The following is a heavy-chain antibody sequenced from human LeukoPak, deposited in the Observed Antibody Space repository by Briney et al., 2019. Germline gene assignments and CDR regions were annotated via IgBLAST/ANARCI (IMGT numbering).Heavy chain of an antibody. J-gene: IGHJ4*02. CDR1: GYSISTGSY. CDR3: AGGRITMIVG. CDR2: IQYRGDS. V-gene: IGHV4-38-2*02. Sequence: PSETLSLTCTVSGYSISTGSYWGWIRQPPGKGLEWIGNIQYRGDSYYNPSLKSRVTISLDTSKNQFSLRLNSVTAADTAVYYCAGGRITMIVGWGQGTLVTVSS. D-gene: IGHD3-22*01.